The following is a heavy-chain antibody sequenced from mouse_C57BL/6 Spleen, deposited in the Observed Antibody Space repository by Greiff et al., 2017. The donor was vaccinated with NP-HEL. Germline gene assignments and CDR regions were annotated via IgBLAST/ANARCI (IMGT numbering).Heavy chain of an antibody. Sequence: QVQLQQPGAELVKPGASVKLSCKASGYTFTSYWMQWVKQRPGQGLEWIGEIDPSDSYTNYNQKFKGKATLTVDTSSSTAYMQLSSLTSEDSAVYYCARRKNYDYDGWFAYWGQGTLVTVSA. CDR2: IDPSDSYT. V-gene: IGHV1-50*01. CDR1: GYTFTSYW. D-gene: IGHD2-4*01. J-gene: IGHJ3*01. CDR3: ARRKNYDYDGWFAY.